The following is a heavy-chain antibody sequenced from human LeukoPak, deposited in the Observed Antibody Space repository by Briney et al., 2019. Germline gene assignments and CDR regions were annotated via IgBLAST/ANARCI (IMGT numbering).Heavy chain of an antibody. Sequence: SETLSLTCTVSGGSISSYYWSWIRQPPGKGLEWIGYIYYSGSTNYNPSLKSRVAISVDTSKNQFSLKLSSVTAADTAVYYCARDNYGDSVWFDPWGQGTLVTVSS. V-gene: IGHV4-59*01. CDR3: ARDNYGDSVWFDP. J-gene: IGHJ5*02. CDR2: IYYSGST. D-gene: IGHD4-17*01. CDR1: GGSISSYY.